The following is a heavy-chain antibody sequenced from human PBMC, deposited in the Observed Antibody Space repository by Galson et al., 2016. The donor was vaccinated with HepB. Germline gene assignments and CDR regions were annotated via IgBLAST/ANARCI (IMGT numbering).Heavy chain of an antibody. CDR1: GFTFSRQA. D-gene: IGHD5-24*01. V-gene: IGHV3-30*03. CDR2: ISSTGSNK. J-gene: IGHJ4*02. CDR3: AGNSPLSLQFHSIDY. Sequence: SLRLSCAASGFTFSRQAMHWVRQAPGKGLEWVAVISSTGSNKYYGDSVKGRFTISRDNSRNTLNLQMNNLRPEDTAVYFCAGNSPLSLQFHSIDYWGQGALVTVS.